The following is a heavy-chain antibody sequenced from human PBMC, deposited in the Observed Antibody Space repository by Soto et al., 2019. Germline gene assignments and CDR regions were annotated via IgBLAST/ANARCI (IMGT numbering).Heavy chain of an antibody. J-gene: IGHJ4*02. D-gene: IGHD4-17*01. CDR2: ILYDGSKK. V-gene: IGHV3-30*18. Sequence: GGSLRLSCAASGLTFSSYGMHWVRQAPGKGLEWVAVILYDGSKKYYADSMKGRFTISRDNSKNTLYLQMNGLRAEDTALYYCAKDRGALRWSEEHYYFDYWGQGTLVTVSS. CDR3: AKDRGALRWSEEHYYFDY. CDR1: GLTFSSYG.